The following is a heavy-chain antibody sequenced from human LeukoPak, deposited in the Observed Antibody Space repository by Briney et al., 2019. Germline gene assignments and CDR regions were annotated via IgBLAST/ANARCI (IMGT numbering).Heavy chain of an antibody. Sequence: GGSLRLSCAASGFTFSSYDMHWVRQATGKGLEWVSAIGTAGDTYYPGSVKGRFTISRENAKNSLYLQMNSLRAGDTAVYYCARVKVVSGSYSNYYYGMDVWGQGTTVTVSS. V-gene: IGHV3-13*01. J-gene: IGHJ6*02. CDR3: ARVKVVSGSYSNYYYGMDV. D-gene: IGHD3-10*01. CDR2: IGTAGDT. CDR1: GFTFSSYD.